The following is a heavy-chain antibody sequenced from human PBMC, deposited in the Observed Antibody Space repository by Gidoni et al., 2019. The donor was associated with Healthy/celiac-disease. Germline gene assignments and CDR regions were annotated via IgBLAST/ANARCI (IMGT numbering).Heavy chain of an antibody. CDR2: ISGSGGST. V-gene: IGHV3-23*04. CDR3: AKDLLVVPAASSQNRYYYYGMDV. D-gene: IGHD2-2*01. J-gene: IGHJ6*02. CDR1: GFTFSSYA. Sequence: EVQLVESGGGLVQPGGSLRLSCAASGFTFSSYAMSWVRQAPGKGLEWVSAISGSGGSTYYADSVKGRFTISRDNSKNTLYLQMNSLRAEDTAVYYCAKDLLVVPAASSQNRYYYYGMDVWGQGTTVTVSS.